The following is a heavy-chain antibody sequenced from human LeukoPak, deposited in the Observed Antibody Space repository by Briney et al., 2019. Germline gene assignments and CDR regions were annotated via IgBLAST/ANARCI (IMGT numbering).Heavy chain of an antibody. J-gene: IGHJ4*02. V-gene: IGHV3-7*01. Sequence: GGSLRLSCAASGFTFSSYWMSWVRQAPGKGLEWVANIKQDGSEKYYVDSVKGRFTISRDNAKNSLYLQMNSLRAEDTAVYYCATGKMDHGSGSPFDYWGQGTLVTVSS. D-gene: IGHD3-10*01. CDR3: ATGKMDHGSGSPFDY. CDR2: IKQDGSEK. CDR1: GFTFSSYW.